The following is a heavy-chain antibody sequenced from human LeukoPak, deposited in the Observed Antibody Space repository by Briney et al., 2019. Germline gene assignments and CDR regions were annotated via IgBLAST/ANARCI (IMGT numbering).Heavy chain of an antibody. CDR1: GGTFSSYA. CDR3: ARAGSYGGYVPGYFDY. V-gene: IGHV1-69*04. D-gene: IGHD4-17*01. Sequence: SVKVSCKASGGTFSSYAISWVRQAPGQGLEWMGRIIPILGIANYAQKFQGRVTITADKSTSTAYMELSSLRSEDTAVYYCARAGSYGGYVPGYFDYWGQGTLVTVSS. J-gene: IGHJ4*02. CDR2: IIPILGIA.